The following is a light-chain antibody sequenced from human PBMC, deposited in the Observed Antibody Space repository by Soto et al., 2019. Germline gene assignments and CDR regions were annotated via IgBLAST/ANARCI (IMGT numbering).Light chain of an antibody. V-gene: IGKV3-20*01. J-gene: IGKJ2*01. Sequence: EIVLTQSPGTLSFSPGERATLPCRASQSVSSDYLAWYQQKPGQAPRLLIYGASSRATGIPDRFSGSGSGTDFTLTVSRLEPEDFAVFYCQQYGSSPPTFGQGTKVDIK. CDR1: QSVSSDY. CDR3: QQYGSSPPT. CDR2: GAS.